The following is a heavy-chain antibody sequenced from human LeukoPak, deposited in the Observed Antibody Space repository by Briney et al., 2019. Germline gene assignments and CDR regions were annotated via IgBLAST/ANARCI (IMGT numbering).Heavy chain of an antibody. V-gene: IGHV3-9*01. CDR3: AKARLMAAPFYYYGMGV. CDR2: ISWNSGAK. D-gene: IGHD5-24*01. CDR1: GFDFEDYA. J-gene: IGHJ6*02. Sequence: PGRSLRLSCAASGFDFEDYAIHWVRQVPGKGLEWVSGISWNSGAKAYADSVRGRFTISRDNAKNSLYLQMSSLRGEDTALYYCAKARLMAAPFYYYGMGVWGPGTTVTVSS.